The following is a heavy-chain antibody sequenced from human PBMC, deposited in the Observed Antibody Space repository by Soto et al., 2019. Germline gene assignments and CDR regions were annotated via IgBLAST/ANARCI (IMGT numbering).Heavy chain of an antibody. Sequence: GGSLRLSCAASGFTFRNYAMSWVRLVLGRGLEWVSSITPGGSKSYYADSVKGRFTISRDNSKNTLLLQMNSLRVEDTALYYCAKYLVEPGTRQFDYWGQGTLVTVSS. D-gene: IGHD2-2*01. CDR2: ITPGGSKS. CDR1: GFTFRNYA. CDR3: AKYLVEPGTRQFDY. V-gene: IGHV3-23*05. J-gene: IGHJ4*02.